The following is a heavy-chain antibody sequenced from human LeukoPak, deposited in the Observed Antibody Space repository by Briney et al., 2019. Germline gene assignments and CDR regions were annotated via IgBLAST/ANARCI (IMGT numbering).Heavy chain of an antibody. CDR1: GFTFSSYG. V-gene: IGHV3-33*01. D-gene: IGHD2-8*02. CDR2: IWYDGSNK. J-gene: IGHJ4*02. Sequence: GGSLRLSCVVSGFTFSSYGMHWVRQAPGKGLEWVALIWYDGSNKYYADSVKGRFTISRDNSKNTLYLQMNSLRADDTAVYYCASDVFTTYDTGGGYFDYWGQGALVTVSS. CDR3: ASDVFTTYDTGGGYFDY.